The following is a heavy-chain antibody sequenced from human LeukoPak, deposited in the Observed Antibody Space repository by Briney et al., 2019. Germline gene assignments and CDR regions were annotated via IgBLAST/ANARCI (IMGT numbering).Heavy chain of an antibody. CDR2: ISNNNNYI. Sequence: PGGSLRLSCSASGFTFSGHSMNWVRQAPGKGLEWVSSISNNNNYIYYADSVKGRFTISRDNAKNSLYLQMSSLRAEDTAVYYCARVRYSSGYIFDYWGQGALVTVSS. V-gene: IGHV3-21*01. CDR3: ARVRYSSGYIFDY. CDR1: GFTFSGHS. J-gene: IGHJ4*02. D-gene: IGHD5-18*01.